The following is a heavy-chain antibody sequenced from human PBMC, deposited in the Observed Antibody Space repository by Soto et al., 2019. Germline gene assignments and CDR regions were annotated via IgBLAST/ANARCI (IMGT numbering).Heavy chain of an antibody. J-gene: IGHJ3*02. D-gene: IGHD2-21*02. CDR1: EFTFRSYA. V-gene: IGHV3-30-3*01. CDR2: ISYDGSNG. Sequence: QVQLVESGGGVVQPGRSLRLSCAASEFTFRSYAMHWVRQAAGKGLEWGAVISYDGSNGYYADSVKGRFTIFRDNSKNTLYLQMSSPRDEDTAVYYCARPLPYCCGDCYDAFDIWARGTMVTVSS. CDR3: ARPLPYCCGDCYDAFDI.